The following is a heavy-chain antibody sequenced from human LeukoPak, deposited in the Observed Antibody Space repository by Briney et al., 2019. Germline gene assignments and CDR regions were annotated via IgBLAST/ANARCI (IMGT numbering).Heavy chain of an antibody. CDR1: GFTFSSYA. V-gene: IGHV3-23*01. CDR3: AKDCSGGSCYGAFDI. J-gene: IGHJ3*02. D-gene: IGHD2-15*01. Sequence: GGSLRLSCAASGFTFSSYAMSWVRQAPGKGLEWVSAISGSGGSTYYADSVKGRFTISRDNSKNTLYLQMNSLRAEDTAVCYCAKDCSGGSCYGAFDIWGQGTMVTVSS. CDR2: ISGSGGST.